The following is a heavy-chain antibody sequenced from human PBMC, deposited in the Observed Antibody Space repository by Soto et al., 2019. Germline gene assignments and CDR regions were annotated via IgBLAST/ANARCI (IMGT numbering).Heavy chain of an antibody. CDR2: IYYSGST. D-gene: IGHD3-16*01. V-gene: IGHV4-59*01. Sequence: NPSETLSLTCTVSGGSISSYYWSWIRQPPGKGLEWIGYIYYSGSTNYNPSLKSRVTISVDTSKNQFSLKLSSVTAADTAVYYCARLYAFWGQGTLVTVSS. CDR1: GGSISSYY. CDR3: ARLYAF. J-gene: IGHJ4*02.